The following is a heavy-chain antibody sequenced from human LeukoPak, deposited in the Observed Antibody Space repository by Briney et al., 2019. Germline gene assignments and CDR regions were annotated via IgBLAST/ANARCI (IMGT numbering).Heavy chain of an antibody. CDR3: AREYSPISGDSSSWCYGMDV. CDR1: GYTVTRYY. V-gene: IGHV1-2*04. CDR2: INPNSGGT. D-gene: IGHD6-13*01. Sequence: ASVKVSCKASGYTVTRYYLHWVRQAPAQGLEWMGLINPNSGGTNYAKPFQGWVTMTRDTSLSTAYMELSRLRSADTAVYYCAREYSPISGDSSSWCYGMDVWGQGTTATVSS. J-gene: IGHJ6*02.